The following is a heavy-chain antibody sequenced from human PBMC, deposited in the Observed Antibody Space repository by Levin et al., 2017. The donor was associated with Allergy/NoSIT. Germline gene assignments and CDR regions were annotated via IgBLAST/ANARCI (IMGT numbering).Heavy chain of an antibody. V-gene: IGHV3-15*01. CDR1: GITFSNAW. CDR2: IKSKTDGGTT. CDR3: TTYSSSWYYFDY. D-gene: IGHD6-13*01. J-gene: IGHJ4*02. Sequence: GGSLRLSCAASGITFSNAWMSWARQAPGKGLEWVGRIKSKTDGGTTEYAAPVKGRFTISRDDSKNTLYLQMNSLKTEDTSVYFCTTYSSSWYYFDYWGQGTLVTVSS.